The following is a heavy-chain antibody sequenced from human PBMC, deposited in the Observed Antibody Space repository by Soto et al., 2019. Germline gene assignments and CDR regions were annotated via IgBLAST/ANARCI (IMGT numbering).Heavy chain of an antibody. CDR2: INQDGSDE. J-gene: IGHJ4*02. CDR1: EITFTSYW. CDR3: ARGRPGSRRVYYFDA. D-gene: IGHD6-6*01. Sequence: DVELVESGGGFIQPGGTLRLSCAASEITFTSYWMSWVRQGPGTGLQWVANINQDGSDERYVDSVRGRFTISRDNAQNSFDLQMNSLRPEDTAFYYCARGRPGSRRVYYFDAGGQGTLVSVPS. V-gene: IGHV3-7*01.